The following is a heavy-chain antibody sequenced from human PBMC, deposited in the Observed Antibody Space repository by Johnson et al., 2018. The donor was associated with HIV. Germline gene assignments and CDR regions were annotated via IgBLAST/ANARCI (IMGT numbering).Heavy chain of an antibody. CDR2: ISYDGSNK. V-gene: IGHV3-30*14. J-gene: IGHJ3*02. CDR1: GFTFSSYA. D-gene: IGHD6-6*01. CDR3: ARDGSQLADAFDI. Sequence: QMLLVESGGGVVQTGRSLRLSCAASGFTFSSYAMHWVHQAPCKGLEWVAVISYDGSNKYYADSVKGRFTISRENAKNSLYLQMNSLRDGDTAVYYCARDGSQLADAFDIWGQGTMVTVSS.